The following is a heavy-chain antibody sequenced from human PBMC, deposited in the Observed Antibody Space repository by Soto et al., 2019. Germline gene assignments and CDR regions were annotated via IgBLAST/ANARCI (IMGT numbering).Heavy chain of an antibody. CDR2: IYHTGSP. CDR3: ATTVRI. CDR1: GGSIDSNW. V-gene: IGHV4-4*02. Sequence: QVQLQESGPGLVEPSGTLSLTCAVSGGSIDSNWWSWIRQPPGKGLEWIGEIYHTGSPNYDLSLKSRATVSLDKSKNQFSLKLTSVTAADTAVYYCATTVRIWGQGTLVSVSS. D-gene: IGHD4-17*01. J-gene: IGHJ4*02.